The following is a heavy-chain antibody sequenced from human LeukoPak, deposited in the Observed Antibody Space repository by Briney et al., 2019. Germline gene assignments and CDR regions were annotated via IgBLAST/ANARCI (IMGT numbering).Heavy chain of an antibody. V-gene: IGHV4-31*03. CDR3: ARERPYYYGSGGIDY. CDR2: IYYSGST. D-gene: IGHD3-10*01. Sequence: SQTLSLTCTVSGGSISSGGYYWSWICQHPGKGLEWIGYIYYSGSTYYNPSLKSRVTISVDTSKNQFSLKLSSVTAADTAVYYCARERPYYYGSGGIDYWGQGTLVTVSS. CDR1: GGSISSGGYY. J-gene: IGHJ4*02.